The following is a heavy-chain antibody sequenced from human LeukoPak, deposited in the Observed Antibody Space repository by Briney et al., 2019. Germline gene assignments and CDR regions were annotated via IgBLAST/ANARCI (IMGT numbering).Heavy chain of an antibody. D-gene: IGHD1-26*01. V-gene: IGHV4-59*01. CDR1: GGSISNYF. Sequence: SETLSPTCTVSGGSISNYFWSWIRQPPGKGLEWIGYIYYSGSTSYNPSLKSRVTISVDKSKNQFSLKLSSVTAADTAVYYCARDRDDSGTGSYYRMDVWGKGTTVTVSS. J-gene: IGHJ6*04. CDR3: ARDRDDSGTGSYYRMDV. CDR2: IYYSGST.